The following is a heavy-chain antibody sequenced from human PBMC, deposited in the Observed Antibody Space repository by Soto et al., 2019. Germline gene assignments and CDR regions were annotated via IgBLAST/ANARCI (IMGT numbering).Heavy chain of an antibody. CDR3: ARVGMYCRAGSCYLLH. J-gene: IGHJ4*02. V-gene: IGHV3-23*01. D-gene: IGHD2-15*01. CDR2: ISVSGTVT. CDR1: GLTFTDYA. Sequence: RHGGSLRLSCASSGLTFTDYAMAWVRPAPGRGLEWVSTISVSGTVTYYADSVKGRFTISRDNDMDTLYLQLNSVRAEDTAVYYCARVGMYCRAGSCYLLHWGQGTLVTVSS.